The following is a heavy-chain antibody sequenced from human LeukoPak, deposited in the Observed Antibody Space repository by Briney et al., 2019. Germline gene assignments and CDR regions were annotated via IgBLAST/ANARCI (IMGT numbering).Heavy chain of an antibody. CDR2: INPNSGGT. D-gene: IGHD2-15*01. V-gene: IGHV1-2*02. J-gene: IGHJ4*02. Sequence: VXVSCKASGYTFTGYYMHWVRQAPGQGLEWMGWINPNSGGTNYAQEFQGRVTMTRDTSITTAYMELSRLRSDDTAVYYCGKLDLLGYWGQGTLVTVSS. CDR3: GKLDLLGY. CDR1: GYTFTGYY.